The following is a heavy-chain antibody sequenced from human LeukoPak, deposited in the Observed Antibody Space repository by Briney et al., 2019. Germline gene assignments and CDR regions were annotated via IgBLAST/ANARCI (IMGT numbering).Heavy chain of an antibody. J-gene: IGHJ3*02. V-gene: IGHV3-53*01. D-gene: IGHD4-17*01. CDR1: GFTFSSNY. Sequence: GGSLRLSCAASGFTFSSNYMSWVRQAPGKGLEWVSVIYSGGSTYYADSVKGRFTISRDNSKNTLYLQMNSLRAEDTAVYYCASPRDYVDAFDIWGQGTMVTVSS. CDR3: ASPRDYVDAFDI. CDR2: IYSGGST.